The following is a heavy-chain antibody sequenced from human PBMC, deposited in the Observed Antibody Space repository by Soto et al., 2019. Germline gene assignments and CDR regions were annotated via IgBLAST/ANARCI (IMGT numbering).Heavy chain of an antibody. CDR1: GGSISSYY. CDR2: IYHSGST. Sequence: PSETLSLTCTVSGGSISSYYWSWIRQPPGKGLEWIGYIYHSGSTYYNPSLKSRVTISVDTSKNQFSLKLSSVTAADTAVYYCARHPGIAAALNWFDPWGQGTLVTVSS. D-gene: IGHD6-13*01. J-gene: IGHJ5*02. CDR3: ARHPGIAAALNWFDP. V-gene: IGHV4-59*08.